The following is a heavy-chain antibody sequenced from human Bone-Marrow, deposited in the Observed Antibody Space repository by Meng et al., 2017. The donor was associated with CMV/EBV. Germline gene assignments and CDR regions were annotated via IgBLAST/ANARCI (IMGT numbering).Heavy chain of an antibody. D-gene: IGHD3-3*01. Sequence: SETLSLTCAVYGGSFSGYYWSWIRQPPGKGLEWIGEINHSGSTNYNPSLKSRVTISVDTSKNQFSLKLSSVTAADTAVYYCARTDFWSGHQRGFYYYGMDVCGQGTTVTVS. CDR1: GGSFSGYY. CDR2: INHSGST. V-gene: IGHV4-34*01. CDR3: ARTDFWSGHQRGFYYYGMDV. J-gene: IGHJ6*02.